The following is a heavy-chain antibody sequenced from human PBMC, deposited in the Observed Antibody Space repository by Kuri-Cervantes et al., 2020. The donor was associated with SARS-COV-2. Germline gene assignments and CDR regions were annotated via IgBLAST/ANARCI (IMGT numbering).Heavy chain of an antibody. J-gene: IGHJ4*02. CDR1: GVSLSNHY. D-gene: IGHD6-6*01. CDR3: AREVSPEQLVAFDY. CDR2: IHHSGTT. V-gene: IGHV4-34*01. Sequence: GSLRLSCAVYGVSLSNHYWSWIRQSPGKGLEWIGEIHHSGTTNYNPSLKSRVTISVDTSKNRFSLKLSSVTAADTAVYYCAREVSPEQLVAFDYWGQGTLVTVSS.